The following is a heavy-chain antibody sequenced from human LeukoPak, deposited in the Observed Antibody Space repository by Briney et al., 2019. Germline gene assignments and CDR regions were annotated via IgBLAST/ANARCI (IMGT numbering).Heavy chain of an antibody. CDR1: GHTFIGYN. Sequence: GASVKVSCKASGHTFIGYNFHWIRQAPGQGLEWMGWINPKTGDTNYAVKFRGRVTMTRDTSISTVYMEVKRLRPHDTAVYYCATAHLIAVRPFGMDVWGQGTTVTVSS. J-gene: IGHJ6*02. CDR3: ATAHLIAVRPFGMDV. D-gene: IGHD6-6*01. V-gene: IGHV1-2*02. CDR2: INPKTGDT.